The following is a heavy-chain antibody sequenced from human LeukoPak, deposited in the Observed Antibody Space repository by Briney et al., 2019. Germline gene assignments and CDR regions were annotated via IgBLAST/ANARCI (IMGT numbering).Heavy chain of an antibody. CDR3: ARSRWLQPLDY. CDR1: GYTFTGYY. D-gene: IGHD5-24*01. CDR2: INPNSGGT. Sequence: VASVKVSCKASGYTFTGYYMHWVRQAPGQGLEWMGWINPNSGGTNYARKFQGRVTMTRDTSISTAYMELSRLRSDDTAVYYCARSRWLQPLDYWGQGTLVTVSS. V-gene: IGHV1-2*02. J-gene: IGHJ4*02.